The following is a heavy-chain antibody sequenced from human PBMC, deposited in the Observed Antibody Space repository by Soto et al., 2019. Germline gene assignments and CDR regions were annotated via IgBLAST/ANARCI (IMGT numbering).Heavy chain of an antibody. CDR2: INQDGSER. CDR3: ARPARECSSPGCAN. V-gene: IGHV3-7*01. J-gene: IGHJ4*02. D-gene: IGHD2-2*01. CDR1: GLTFSNYW. Sequence: EVQLVESGGGLVQPGGSLRLSCVVSGLTFSNYWMSWVRQAPGKGVEWVANINQDGSERYYVDSVKGRFTISRDNAKNSLYLQMTSLRAEDTAVYYCARPARECSSPGCANWGQGTLVTVSS.